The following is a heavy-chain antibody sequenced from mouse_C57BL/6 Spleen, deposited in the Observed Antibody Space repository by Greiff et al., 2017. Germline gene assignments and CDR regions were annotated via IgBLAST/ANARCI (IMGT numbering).Heavy chain of an antibody. J-gene: IGHJ3*01. CDR1: GYTFTDYN. V-gene: IGHV1-18*01. D-gene: IGHD2-4*01. CDR2: INPNNGGT. Sequence: VHVKQSGPELVKPGASVKIPCKASGYTFTDYNMDWVKQSHGKSLEWIGDINPNNGGTIYNQKFKGKATLTVDKSSSTAYMELRSLTSEDTAVYYCARGEKAYYDYGAWFAYWGQGTLVTVSA. CDR3: ARGEKAYYDYGAWFAY.